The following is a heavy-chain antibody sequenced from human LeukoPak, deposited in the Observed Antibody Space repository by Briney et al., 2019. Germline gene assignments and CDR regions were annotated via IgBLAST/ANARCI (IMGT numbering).Heavy chain of an antibody. CDR2: ISYDGSNK. V-gene: IGHV3-30-3*01. CDR1: GFTFSSYT. Sequence: PGGSLRLSCVASGFTFSSYTMHWVRQAPGKGLEWVAVISYDGSNKYYTDSVKGRFTISGDNSKNTLYLQMNSLKAEDRAVYYCARDPEVGAQWDYFDYWGQGTLVTVSS. CDR3: ARDPEVGAQWDYFDY. D-gene: IGHD1-26*01. J-gene: IGHJ4*02.